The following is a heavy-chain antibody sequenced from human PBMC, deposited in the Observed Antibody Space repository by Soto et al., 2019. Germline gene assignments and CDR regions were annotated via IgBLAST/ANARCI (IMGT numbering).Heavy chain of an antibody. J-gene: IGHJ4*02. D-gene: IGHD2-2*01. CDR1: GYSFTSYW. V-gene: IGHV5-51*01. CDR2: IYPGDSDT. Sequence: PGESLKISCKGSGYSFTSYWIGWVRQMPGKGLEWMGIIYPGDSDTRYSPSFQGQVTISADKSISTAYLQWSSLKASDTATYYCARHNGLGYCISTSCYADYWGQGTLVTVSS. CDR3: ARHNGLGYCISTSCYADY.